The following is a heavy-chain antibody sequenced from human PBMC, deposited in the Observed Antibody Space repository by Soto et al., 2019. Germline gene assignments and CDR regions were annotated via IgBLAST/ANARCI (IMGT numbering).Heavy chain of an antibody. CDR2: IYSGGST. CDR1: GFTVSSNH. Sequence: EVQLVESGGGLVQPGGSLRLSCAASGFTVSSNHMSWVRQAPGKGLEWVSLIYSGGSTYYADSVKGRFTFSRDNAKTTLYLPMNSRRAEDTAVYYCAGPGEQHRYWGQGTLVTVSS. J-gene: IGHJ4*02. CDR3: AGPGEQHRY. V-gene: IGHV3-66*01. D-gene: IGHD3-16*01.